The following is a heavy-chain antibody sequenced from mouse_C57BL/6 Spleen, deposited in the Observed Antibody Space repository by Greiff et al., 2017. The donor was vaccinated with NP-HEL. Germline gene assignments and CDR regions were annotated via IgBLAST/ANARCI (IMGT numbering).Heavy chain of an antibody. V-gene: IGHV5-9-1*02. Sequence: EVKVEESGEGLVKPGGSLKLSCAASGFTFSSYAMSWVRQTPEKRLEWVAYISSGGDYIYYADTVKGRFTISRDNARNTLYLQMSSLKSEDTAMYYCTRVPLYYYGSFDYWGQGTTLTVSS. CDR1: GFTFSSYA. CDR3: TRVPLYYYGSFDY. CDR2: ISSGGDYI. D-gene: IGHD1-1*01. J-gene: IGHJ2*01.